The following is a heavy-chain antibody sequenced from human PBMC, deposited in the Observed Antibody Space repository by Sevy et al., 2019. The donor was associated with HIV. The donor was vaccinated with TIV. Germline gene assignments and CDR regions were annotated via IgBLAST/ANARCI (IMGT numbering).Heavy chain of an antibody. J-gene: IGHJ6*02. CDR3: ARDGGRITMVQGVLAYYHGMDV. CDR2: SSSSSNYI. CDR1: GFTFSIYS. D-gene: IGHD3-10*01. Sequence: GGPLRLSCAASGFTFSIYSMNWVRQAPGKGLEWVSSSSSSSNYIYYADSVKGRFTISRDNAKNSLYLQMNSLRAEDTAVYYCARDGGRITMVQGVLAYYHGMDVWGQGTTVTVSS. V-gene: IGHV3-21*01.